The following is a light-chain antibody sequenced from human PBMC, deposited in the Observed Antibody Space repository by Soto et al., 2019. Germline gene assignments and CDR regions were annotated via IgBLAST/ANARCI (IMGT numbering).Light chain of an antibody. Sequence: AIEMTQSPSSXSASVGDRVTITCRASQGIRNDLGWYQQKPGQAPKFLIYAATRLQSGVPSRFSGSASGTDFTLTITSLQPEDFATYFCLQSFAYPFSFGGGTKVDIK. CDR1: QGIRND. CDR3: LQSFAYPFS. CDR2: AAT. J-gene: IGKJ4*01. V-gene: IGKV1-6*01.